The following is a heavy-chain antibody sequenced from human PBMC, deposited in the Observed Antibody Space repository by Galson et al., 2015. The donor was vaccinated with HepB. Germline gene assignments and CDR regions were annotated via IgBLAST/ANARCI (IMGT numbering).Heavy chain of an antibody. CDR2: IIPIFGTA. CDR1: GGTFSSYA. D-gene: IGHD6-13*01. CDR3: AREGPYSSSWEHTYYYYGMDV. J-gene: IGHJ6*02. V-gene: IGHV1-69*13. Sequence: SVKVSCKASGGTFSSYAISWGRQAPGQGLEWMGGIIPIFGTANYAQKFQGRVTITADESTSTAYMELSSLRSEDTAVYYCAREGPYSSSWEHTYYYYGMDVWGQGTTVTVSS.